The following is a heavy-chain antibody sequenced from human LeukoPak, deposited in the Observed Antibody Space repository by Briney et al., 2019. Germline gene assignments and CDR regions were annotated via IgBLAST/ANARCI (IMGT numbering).Heavy chain of an antibody. V-gene: IGHV4-34*01. Sequence: SETLSLTCAVYGESFSGYYWSWIRQPPGKGLEWIGEINHSGSTNYNPSLKSRVTISVDTSKNQFSLKLSSVTAADTAVYYCARWRYSYGYAWFDPWGQGTLVTVSS. CDR2: INHSGST. D-gene: IGHD5-18*01. CDR3: ARWRYSYGYAWFDP. J-gene: IGHJ5*02. CDR1: GESFSGYY.